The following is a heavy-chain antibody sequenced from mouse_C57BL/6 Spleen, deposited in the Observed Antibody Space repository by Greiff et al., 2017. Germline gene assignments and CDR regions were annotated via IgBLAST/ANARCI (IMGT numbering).Heavy chain of an antibody. D-gene: IGHD2-4*01. CDR3: ASPYDYDENWYFDV. J-gene: IGHJ1*03. V-gene: IGHV1-84*01. CDR1: GYTFTDYY. Sequence: QVQLKESGPELVKPGASVKISCKASGYTFTDYYINWVKQRPGQGLEWIGWIYPGSGNTKYNEKFKGKATLTVDTSSSTAYMQLSSLTSEDSAVXFCASPYDYDENWYFDVWGTGTTVTVSS. CDR2: IYPGSGNT.